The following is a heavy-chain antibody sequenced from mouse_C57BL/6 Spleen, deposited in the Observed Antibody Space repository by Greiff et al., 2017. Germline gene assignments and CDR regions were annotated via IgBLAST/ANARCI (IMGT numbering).Heavy chain of an antibody. Sequence: EVHLVESGEGLVKPGGSLKLSCAASGFTFSSYAMSWVRQTPEKRLEWVAYISSGGDYIYYADTVKGRFTISRDNARNTRYLQMLSLKSEDTAMYYCTRGYYCNRYYFDYWGQGTTLTVSS. D-gene: IGHD2-1*01. CDR1: GFTFSSYA. CDR3: TRGYYCNRYYFDY. V-gene: IGHV5-9-1*02. CDR2: ISSGGDYI. J-gene: IGHJ2*01.